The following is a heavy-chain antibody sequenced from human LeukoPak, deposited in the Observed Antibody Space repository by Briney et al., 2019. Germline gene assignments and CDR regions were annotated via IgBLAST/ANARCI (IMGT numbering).Heavy chain of an antibody. CDR3: ARGTMMVGP. J-gene: IGHJ5*02. CDR1: GGSFGSYY. CDR2: INYSGTT. Sequence: SETLSLTCTVSGGSFGSYYWSWIRQPPGKGLEWVGYINYSGTTNYNPSLKSRVSISVDTSKNQFSLKLSSVTAADTAVYYCARGTMMVGPWGQGTQVTVSS. D-gene: IGHD3-22*01. V-gene: IGHV4-59*01.